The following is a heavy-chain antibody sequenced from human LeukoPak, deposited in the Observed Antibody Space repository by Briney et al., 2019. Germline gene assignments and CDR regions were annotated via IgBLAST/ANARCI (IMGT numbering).Heavy chain of an antibody. CDR3: ARDLAEYSSGWYPDY. CDR1: GFTFINYW. Sequence: GGSLRLSCAASGFTFINYWMHWVRQAPGKGLLWVSRINSDGSTTSYADSVRGRFTISRDNAKNTLYLQMNSLRAEDTAVYYCARDLAEYSSGWYPDYWGQGTLVTVSS. V-gene: IGHV3-74*01. J-gene: IGHJ4*02. D-gene: IGHD6-19*01. CDR2: INSDGSTT.